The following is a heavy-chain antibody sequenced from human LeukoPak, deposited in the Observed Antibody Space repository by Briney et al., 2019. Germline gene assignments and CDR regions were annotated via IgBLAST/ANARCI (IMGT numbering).Heavy chain of an antibody. V-gene: IGHV3-23*01. CDR3: AKGRTVTTVADQ. CDR1: GFTFSNYA. D-gene: IGHD4-17*01. CDR2: LSGTGYTT. J-gene: IGHJ4*02. Sequence: GGSLRLSCAASGFTFSNYAMTWVRQAPGKGLEWVSTLSGTGYTTYYADSVKGRFTISRDNSKNTLYLQMNSLRAEDTALYYCAKGRTVTTVADQWGQGTLVIVSS.